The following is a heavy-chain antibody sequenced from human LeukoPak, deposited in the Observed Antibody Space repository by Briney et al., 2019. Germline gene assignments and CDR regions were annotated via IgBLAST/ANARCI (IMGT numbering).Heavy chain of an antibody. CDR3: ARGWTYYYGSGALFDY. CDR1: GGSFSGYY. D-gene: IGHD3-10*01. Sequence: TSETLSLTCAVYGGSFSGYYWSWIRQPPGKGLEWIGEINHSGSTNYNPSLKIRVTISVDTSKNQFSLKLSSVTAADTAVYYCARGWTYYYGSGALFDYWGQGTLVTVSS. V-gene: IGHV4-34*01. J-gene: IGHJ4*02. CDR2: INHSGST.